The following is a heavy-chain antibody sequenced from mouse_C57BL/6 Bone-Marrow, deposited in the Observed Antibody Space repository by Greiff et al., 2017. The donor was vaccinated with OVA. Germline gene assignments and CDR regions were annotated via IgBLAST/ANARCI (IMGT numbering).Heavy chain of an antibody. J-gene: IGHJ3*01. CDR3: ARGIYYYGSPWFAY. CDR2: INPNNGGT. Sequence: EVHLVESGPELVKPGASVKMSCKASGYTFTDYNMHWVKQSHGKSLEWIGYINPNNGGTSYNQKFKGKATLTVNKSSSTAYMELRSLTSEDSAVYYCARGIYYYGSPWFAYWGQGTLVTVSA. V-gene: IGHV1-22*01. D-gene: IGHD1-1*01. CDR1: GYTFTDYN.